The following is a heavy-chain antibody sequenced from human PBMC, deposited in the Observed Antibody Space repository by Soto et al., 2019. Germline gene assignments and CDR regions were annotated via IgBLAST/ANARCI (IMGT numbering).Heavy chain of an antibody. CDR2: IWYDGSNK. J-gene: IGHJ5*02. Sequence: QVQLVESGGGVVQPGRSLRLSCAASGFTFSSYGMHWVRQAPGKGLEGVAVIWYDGSNKYYADSVKGRFTISRDNSKNPLYLQMNSLRAEDTAVYYCARDLTIAAAVDWFDPWGQGTLVTVSS. CDR1: GFTFSSYG. V-gene: IGHV3-33*01. CDR3: ARDLTIAAAVDWFDP. D-gene: IGHD6-13*01.